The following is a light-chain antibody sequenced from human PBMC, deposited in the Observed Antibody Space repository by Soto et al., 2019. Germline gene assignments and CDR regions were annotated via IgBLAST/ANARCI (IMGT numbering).Light chain of an antibody. CDR2: EGS. CDR1: SSDVGLYNY. Sequence: QSVLTQPASVSGSPGQSITISCTGTSSDVGLYNYVSWYQQHPGKAPKLIIYEGSKRPSGVSNRFSGSKSGNTASLTVSGLQAEDEADYYCSSYAGSSTLYVFGTGTKVTVL. CDR3: SSYAGSSTLYV. V-gene: IGLV2-14*01. J-gene: IGLJ1*01.